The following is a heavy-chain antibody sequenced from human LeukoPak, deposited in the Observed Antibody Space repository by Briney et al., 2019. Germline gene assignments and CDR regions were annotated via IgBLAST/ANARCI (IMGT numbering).Heavy chain of an antibody. CDR3: ARGQNYYDSSGYLDF. CDR1: GGSISSYY. D-gene: IGHD3-22*01. V-gene: IGHV4-59*01. CDR2: IYYSGST. Sequence: SETLSLTCTVSGGSISSYYWGWIRQPPGKGLEWIGYIYYSGSTNYNPSLKSRVTISVDTSKNQFSLKLSSVTAADTAVYYCARGQNYYDSSGYLDFWGQGTLVTVSS. J-gene: IGHJ4*02.